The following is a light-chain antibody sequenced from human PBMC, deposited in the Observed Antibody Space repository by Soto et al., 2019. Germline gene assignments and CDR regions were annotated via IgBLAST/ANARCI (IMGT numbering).Light chain of an antibody. CDR2: KVS. CDR3: QQYKSFPT. Sequence: DIHMTQSASTLSASVGDSVTITCRARQSINTWLAWYQQKPGKAPKLLIYKVSSLESGVPSRFSGSGSGTALTLTISSLQPDDLGSYYCQQYKSFPTFGQGTKVDIK. V-gene: IGKV1-5*03. CDR1: QSINTW. J-gene: IGKJ1*01.